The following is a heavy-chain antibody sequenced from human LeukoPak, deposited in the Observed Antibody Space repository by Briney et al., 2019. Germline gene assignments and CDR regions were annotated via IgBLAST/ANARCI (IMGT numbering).Heavy chain of an antibody. Sequence: PSETLSLTCTVSGGSISSYYWSWIRQPPGKGLEWIGYIYYSGSTNYNPSLKSRVTISVDTSKNQFSLKLSSVTAADTAVYYCARDYYGSGTFDYWGQGTLVTVSS. J-gene: IGHJ4*02. V-gene: IGHV4-59*01. CDR1: GGSISSYY. CDR3: ARDYYGSGTFDY. D-gene: IGHD3-10*01. CDR2: IYYSGST.